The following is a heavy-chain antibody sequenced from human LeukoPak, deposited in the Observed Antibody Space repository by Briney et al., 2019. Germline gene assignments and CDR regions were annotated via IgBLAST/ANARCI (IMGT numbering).Heavy chain of an antibody. V-gene: IGHV3-30*04. J-gene: IGHJ4*02. CDR3: ASISIAVAPIPFDY. CDR2: ISYDGSNK. Sequence: GGSLRLSCAASGFTFSSYAMHWVRQAPGKGLEWVAVISYDGSNKYYADSVKGRFTISRDNSKNTLYLQMNSLRAEDTAVYSCASISIAVAPIPFDYWGQGTLVTVSS. CDR1: GFTFSSYA. D-gene: IGHD6-19*01.